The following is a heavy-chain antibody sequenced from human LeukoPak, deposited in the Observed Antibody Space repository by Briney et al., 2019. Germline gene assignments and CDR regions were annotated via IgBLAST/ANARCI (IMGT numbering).Heavy chain of an antibody. CDR3: AGFDWFSGGGNDY. CDR1: GYTFTSYD. Sequence: ASVKVSCKASGYTFTSYDINWVRQATGQGLEWMGWMNPNSGNTGYAQKFQGRVTMTRNTSISTAYMELSSLRSEDTAVYYCAGFDWFSGGGNDYWGQGTLVTVSS. D-gene: IGHD3-9*01. J-gene: IGHJ4*02. CDR2: MNPNSGNT. V-gene: IGHV1-8*01.